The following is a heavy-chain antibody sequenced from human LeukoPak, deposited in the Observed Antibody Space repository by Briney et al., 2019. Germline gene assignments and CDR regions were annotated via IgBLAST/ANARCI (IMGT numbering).Heavy chain of an antibody. CDR1: GFTFSSYA. V-gene: IGHV3-23*01. CDR3: VRDWDHFDSDS. Sequence: GGSLRLSCAASGFTFSSYAMSWVRQAPGKGLEWVSAISGSGGSTYYADSVKGRFTISRDNSKNTLYLQMNSLRAEDTAVYYCVRDWDHFDSDSWGLGTLVTVSS. CDR2: ISGSGGST. D-gene: IGHD3-9*01. J-gene: IGHJ5*01.